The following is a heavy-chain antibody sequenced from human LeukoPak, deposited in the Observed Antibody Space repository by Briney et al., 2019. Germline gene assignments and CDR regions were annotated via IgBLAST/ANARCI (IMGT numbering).Heavy chain of an antibody. Sequence: GGSLRLSCEASGISFSDYYMSWIRQAPGKGLEWIAYISGSGDTIKYADFVEGRFTISRDNAKRSVYLEMNSLTEEDTAVYFCTRGVAMAIWSQGTLVTVSS. J-gene: IGHJ4*02. CDR1: GISFSDYY. CDR3: TRGVAMAI. D-gene: IGHD2-15*01. V-gene: IGHV3-11*04. CDR2: ISGSGDTI.